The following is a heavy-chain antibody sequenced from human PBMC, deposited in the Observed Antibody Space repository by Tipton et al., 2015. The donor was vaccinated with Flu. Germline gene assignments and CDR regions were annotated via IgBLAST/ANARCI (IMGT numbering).Heavy chain of an antibody. CDR3: ARGSGSGTFLIFDY. J-gene: IGHJ4*02. Sequence: TLSLTCTVSGASISSGSFYWTWLRQPAGKGLEWIGRPYTAGGTTYNSSLKSRVTISLDTPKNQFSLSLNSVTAADSAVYYCARGSGSGTFLIFDYWGQGTLVTVSS. CDR1: GASISSGSFY. V-gene: IGHV4-61*02. CDR2: PYTAGGT. D-gene: IGHD3-10*01.